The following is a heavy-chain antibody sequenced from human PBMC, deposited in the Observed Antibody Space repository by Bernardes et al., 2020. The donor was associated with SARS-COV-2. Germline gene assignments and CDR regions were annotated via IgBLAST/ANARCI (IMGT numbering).Heavy chain of an antibody. Sequence: ASVKVSCKASGYTFTSYGISWVRQAPGQGLEWMGWISAYNGNTNYAQKLQGRVTMTTDTSTSTAYMELRSLRSDDTAVYYCARDRVLRYFDWLLLAGSDIRGDLDYWGQGTLVTVSS. CDR3: ARDRVLRYFDWLLLAGSDIRGDLDY. J-gene: IGHJ4*02. V-gene: IGHV1-18*04. D-gene: IGHD3-9*01. CDR1: GYTFTSYG. CDR2: ISAYNGNT.